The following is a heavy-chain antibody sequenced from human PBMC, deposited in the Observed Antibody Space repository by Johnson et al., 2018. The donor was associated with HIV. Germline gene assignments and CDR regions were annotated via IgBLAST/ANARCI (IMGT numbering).Heavy chain of an antibody. Sequence: VQLVESGGGVVQPGRSLRLSCAASGFTFSSYGMHWVRQAPGKGLEWVAVISYDGSNKYYADSVKGRFTISRDNSKNTLYLQMNSLRAEDTAVYYCARVGVNTRGLLGLRWAMWG. V-gene: IGHV3-30*03. D-gene: IGHD3-22*01. J-gene: IGHJ1*01. CDR3: ARVGVNTRGLLGLRWAM. CDR1: GFTFSSYG. CDR2: ISYDGSNK.